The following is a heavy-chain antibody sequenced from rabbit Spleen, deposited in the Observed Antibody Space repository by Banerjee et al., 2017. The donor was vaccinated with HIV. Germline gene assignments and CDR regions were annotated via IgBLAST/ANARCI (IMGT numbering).Heavy chain of an antibody. CDR3: ARDLVAVIGWNFNL. Sequence: QEQLVESGGGLVKPGASLTLTCKASGVSFSSGFDMCWVRQAPGKGLEWIACINAVTGKAVYASWAKGRITFSKTSSTTVTLQVTSLTAADTATYFCARDLVAVIGWNFNLWGPGTLVTVS. J-gene: IGHJ4*01. CDR1: GVSFSSGFD. CDR2: INAVTGKA. V-gene: IGHV1S45*01. D-gene: IGHD1-1*01.